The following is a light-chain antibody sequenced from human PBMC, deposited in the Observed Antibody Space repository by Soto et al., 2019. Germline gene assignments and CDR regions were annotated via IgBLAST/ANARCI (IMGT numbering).Light chain of an antibody. CDR2: WAS. J-gene: IGKJ1*01. Sequence: DIVMTQSPDSLAVSLGERATINCKSSQSVLYSSNNKNCLAWYQQKPGQPPKLLIYWASTRESGVPDRFSGSGSGTDFTLTISSLQAEDVAVYYCQSRGTFGQGTKVEIK. CDR1: QSVLYSSNNKNC. V-gene: IGKV4-1*01. CDR3: QSRGT.